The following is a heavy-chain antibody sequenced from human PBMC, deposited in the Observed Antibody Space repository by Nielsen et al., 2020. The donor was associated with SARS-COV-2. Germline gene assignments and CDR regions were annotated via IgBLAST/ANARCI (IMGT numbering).Heavy chain of an antibody. CDR1: GFTFSSYS. CDR3: ARGPRDTIHDGMDV. Sequence: GESLKISCAASGFTFSSYSKNWVRQAPGKGLEWVSYISSSSSTIYYADSVKGRFTISRDIPKNMLYLQMKSLRVEDTAVYYCARGPRDTIHDGMDVWGQVTTVTVSS. CDR2: ISSSSSTI. J-gene: IGHJ6*02. D-gene: IGHD3-3*01. V-gene: IGHV3-48*01.